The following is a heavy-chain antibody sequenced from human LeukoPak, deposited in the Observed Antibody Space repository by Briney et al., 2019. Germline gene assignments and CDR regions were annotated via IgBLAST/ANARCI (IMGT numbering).Heavy chain of an antibody. CDR1: GFTFSSYW. D-gene: IGHD3-3*01. CDR3: ARGEYDFWSGYYTGGGMDV. Sequence: GGSLRLSCAASGFTFSSYWMHWVRQAPGKGLVWVSRINSDGSSTSYADSVKGRFTISRDNAKNTLYLQMNSPRAEDTAVYYCARGEYDFWSGYYTGGGMDVWGQGTTVTVSS. J-gene: IGHJ6*02. CDR2: INSDGSST. V-gene: IGHV3-74*01.